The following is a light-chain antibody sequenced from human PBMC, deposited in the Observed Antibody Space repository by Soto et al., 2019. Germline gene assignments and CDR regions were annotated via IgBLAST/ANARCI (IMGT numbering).Light chain of an antibody. CDR2: KAS. CDR1: QSISSW. J-gene: IGKJ2*01. Sequence: DIPMTQSPSTLSASVGDRVTITCRASQSISSWLAWYHQKPGKAPKLLIYKASTLESGVPSRFRGSASGTEFAPTITSLQPADFATYYYQQYNTSPYTFRQATNLHIK. V-gene: IGKV1-5*03. CDR3: QQYNTSPYT.